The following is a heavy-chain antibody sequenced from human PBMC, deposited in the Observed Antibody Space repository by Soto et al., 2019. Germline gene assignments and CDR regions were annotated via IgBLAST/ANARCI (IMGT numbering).Heavy chain of an antibody. CDR2: ISAYNGNT. Sequence: GASVQVSCKASCYTFTSYGISWVRQAPGQGLEWMGWISAYNGNTNYAQKLQGRVTMTTDTSTSTAYMELRSLRSDDTAVYYCAREYYDLWSGYTHDDYWGQGTLVTVSS. CDR3: AREYYDLWSGYTHDDY. J-gene: IGHJ4*02. CDR1: CYTFTSYG. D-gene: IGHD3-3*01. V-gene: IGHV1-18*04.